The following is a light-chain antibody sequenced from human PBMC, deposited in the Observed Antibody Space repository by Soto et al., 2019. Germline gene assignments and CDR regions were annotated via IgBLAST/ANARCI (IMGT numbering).Light chain of an antibody. CDR1: QSIGSW. CDR3: QQYNRYPLT. CDR2: KAS. Sequence: DIQMTQSPSTLSASVGDRVTITCRASQSIGSWLAGYQLTPGKAPKLLIYKASSLESGVPSRFRGSGSGTEFTLTISSLQPDDFATYSCQQYNRYPLTFGGGTKVEIK. J-gene: IGKJ4*01. V-gene: IGKV1-5*03.